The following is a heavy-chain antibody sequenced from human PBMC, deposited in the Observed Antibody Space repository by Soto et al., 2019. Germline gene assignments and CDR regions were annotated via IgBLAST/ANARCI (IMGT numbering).Heavy chain of an antibody. J-gene: IGHJ4*02. D-gene: IGHD6-19*01. Sequence: EVQLLESGGGLVQPGGSLRLSCAASGFVFGSYAMSWVRQAPGKGLEWVSTISGGAGGTYYADSVKGRFTISRDNSKNTAYLQMNSLRAEDTADYYCAKQGSNSGWYSRDVAYWGQGTLVTVSS. CDR2: ISGGAGGT. CDR3: AKQGSNSGWYSRDVAY. V-gene: IGHV3-23*01. CDR1: GFVFGSYA.